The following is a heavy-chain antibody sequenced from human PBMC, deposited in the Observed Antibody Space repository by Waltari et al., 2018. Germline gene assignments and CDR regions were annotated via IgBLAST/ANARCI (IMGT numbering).Heavy chain of an antibody. Sequence: EVQLVESGGGLIQPGGSLRISCAASGLFVSSTYIYWSRQAPGKGLEWVSVIHLDGTTFYADSVKGRFTISRDNSKNTLYLQMNSLRPEDTAMYYCARAPTVTSNLDSWGQGTLVAVSS. CDR3: ARAPTVTSNLDS. CDR2: IHLDGTT. V-gene: IGHV3-53*01. D-gene: IGHD4-17*01. CDR1: GLFVSSTY. J-gene: IGHJ5*01.